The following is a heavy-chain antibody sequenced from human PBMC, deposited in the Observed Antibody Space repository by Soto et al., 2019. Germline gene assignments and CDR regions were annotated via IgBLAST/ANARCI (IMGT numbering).Heavy chain of an antibody. V-gene: IGHV1-69*02. CDR3: ASDCSSTSCSFGKGCDY. J-gene: IGHJ4*02. Sequence: QVQLVQSGAEVKKPGSSVKVSCKASGGTFSSYTISWVRQAPGHGLEWLGRIIPIHGIANYAQKFQGRVTITDDKSPRTVYMELSSLRSEDTAVLYCASDCSSTSCSFGKGCDYWGQGPLVTVSP. D-gene: IGHD2-2*01. CDR2: IIPIHGIA. CDR1: GGTFSSYT.